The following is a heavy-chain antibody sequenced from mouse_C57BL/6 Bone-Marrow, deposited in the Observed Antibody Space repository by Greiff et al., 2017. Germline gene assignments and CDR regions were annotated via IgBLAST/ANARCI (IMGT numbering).Heavy chain of an antibody. V-gene: IGHV3-6*01. J-gene: IGHJ2*01. CDR3: ARDYDGLDY. CDR1: GYSITSGYY. Sequence: EVQRVESGPGLVKPSQSLSLTCSVTGYSITSGYYWNWIRQFPGNKLEWMGYISYDGSNNYNPSLKNRISITRDTSKNQFFLKLNSVTTEDTATYYCARDYDGLDYWGQGTTLTVSS. D-gene: IGHD2-3*01. CDR2: ISYDGSN.